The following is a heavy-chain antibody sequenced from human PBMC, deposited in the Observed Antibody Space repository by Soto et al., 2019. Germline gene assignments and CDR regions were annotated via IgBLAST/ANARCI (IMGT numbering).Heavy chain of an antibody. CDR3: ARGGGWLIED. CDR2: IKQDGSEI. Sequence: DVRLVESGGVLVQPGGSLKLSCEDSGLPKYWMAWVRQARGKGLEWVANIKQDGSEIQYVDAVKGRCTISRDNAKKSLYLQMNSLTVEDTAVYYCARGGGWLIEDWGQGIKVTVSS. CDR1: GLPKYW. D-gene: IGHD3-16*01. J-gene: IGHJ4*02. V-gene: IGHV3-7*01.